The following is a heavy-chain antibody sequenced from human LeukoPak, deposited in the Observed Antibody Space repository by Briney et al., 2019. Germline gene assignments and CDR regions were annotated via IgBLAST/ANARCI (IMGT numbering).Heavy chain of an antibody. CDR3: ARAEGSMVRGVHGMDV. V-gene: IGHV6-1*01. Sequence: SQTLSLTCAISGDSVSSNSAAWNWIRQSPSRGLEWLGRTYYRSKWYNDYAVSVKSRITINPDTSKNQFSLQLNSVTPEDTAVYYCARAEGSMVRGVHGMDVWGQGTTVTVSS. CDR2: TYYRSKWYN. D-gene: IGHD3-10*01. CDR1: GDSVSSNSAA. J-gene: IGHJ6*02.